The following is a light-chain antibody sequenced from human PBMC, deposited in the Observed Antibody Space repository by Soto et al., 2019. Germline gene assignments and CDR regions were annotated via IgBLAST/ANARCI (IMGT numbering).Light chain of an antibody. CDR1: HSVRSSY. J-gene: IGKJ2*01. CDR3: QQYGSSPPYT. Sequence: EIVLTQSPGTLSLSPGERATLSCRASHSVRSSYLAWYQQKPGQAPRLLIYGASSRATGIPDRFSGSGSGTDFTLTLSRLEPEDFAVYYCQQYGSSPPYTFGQGTKLEIK. CDR2: GAS. V-gene: IGKV3-20*01.